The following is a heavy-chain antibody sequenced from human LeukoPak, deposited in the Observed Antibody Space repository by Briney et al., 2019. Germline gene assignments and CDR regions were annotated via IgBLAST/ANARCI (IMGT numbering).Heavy chain of an antibody. D-gene: IGHD6-13*01. CDR2: INPYRGGT. Sequence: ASVKVSCKASGYTFTGYYMHWVRQAPGQGLEWMGWINPYRGGTDYAQKLQGRVTMPRDTSISTAYMELTRLRADDTAVYYCARDQGSSSWYYFDYWGQGTLLTVSS. J-gene: IGHJ4*02. V-gene: IGHV1-2*02. CDR1: GYTFTGYY. CDR3: ARDQGSSSWYYFDY.